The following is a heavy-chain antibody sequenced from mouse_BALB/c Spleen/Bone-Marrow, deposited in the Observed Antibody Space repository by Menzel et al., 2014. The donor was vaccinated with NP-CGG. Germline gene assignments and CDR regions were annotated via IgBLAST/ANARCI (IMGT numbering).Heavy chain of an antibody. J-gene: IGHJ3*01. CDR1: GYAFTNYL. CDR3: ARSRTGFAY. V-gene: IGHV1-54*03. Sequence: QVQLQQSGAELVRPGTSVKVSCKASGYAFTNYLIEWVKQRPGQGLEWIGVINPGSGSTNYNEKFKGKATLTADKSSSTAYVQLSSLTSDDSAVYFCARSRTGFAYWGQGTLVTVSA. CDR2: INPGSGST.